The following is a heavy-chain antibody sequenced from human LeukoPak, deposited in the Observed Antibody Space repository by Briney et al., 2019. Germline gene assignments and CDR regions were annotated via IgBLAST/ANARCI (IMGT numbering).Heavy chain of an antibody. Sequence: ASVKVSCKAFGYTFTGYYLHWVRQAPGQGLEWMGWINPNSGGTNYAQKFQGRVTMTRDTSISTAYMELSRLRSDDTAVYYCARGISGYYSGQDYWGQGTLVTVSS. CDR2: INPNSGGT. J-gene: IGHJ4*02. CDR3: ARGISGYYSGQDY. V-gene: IGHV1-2*02. CDR1: GYTFTGYY. D-gene: IGHD3-22*01.